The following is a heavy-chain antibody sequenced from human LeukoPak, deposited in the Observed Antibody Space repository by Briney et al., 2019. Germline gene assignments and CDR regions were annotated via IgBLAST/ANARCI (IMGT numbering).Heavy chain of an antibody. CDR3: ARAYGSSGYFQLPIDY. CDR2: ITGSGDTT. J-gene: IGHJ4*02. CDR1: GFTFSSYG. D-gene: IGHD3-22*01. Sequence: GGSLRLSCAASGFTFSSYGMTWVRQAPGKGLEWVSGITGSGDTTHHVDSVKGRFTISRDNSKNTLFLQMNSLRVEDTALYYCARAYGSSGYFQLPIDYWGQGTLVTVSS. V-gene: IGHV3-23*01.